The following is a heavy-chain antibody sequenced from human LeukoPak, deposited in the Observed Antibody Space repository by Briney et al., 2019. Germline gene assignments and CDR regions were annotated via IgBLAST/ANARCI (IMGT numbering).Heavy chain of an antibody. D-gene: IGHD4-17*01. CDR2: ISSGGSTI. CDR1: GFTFSSFE. J-gene: IGHJ3*02. CDR3: ATGDYGAFDI. V-gene: IGHV3-48*03. Sequence: GGSLRLSCAASGFTFSSFEMKWVRQAPGKGLEWVSYISSGGSTIYYADSVKGRFTISRGNAKNSLYLQMNSLRAEDTAVYYCATGDYGAFDIWGQGTMVTVSS.